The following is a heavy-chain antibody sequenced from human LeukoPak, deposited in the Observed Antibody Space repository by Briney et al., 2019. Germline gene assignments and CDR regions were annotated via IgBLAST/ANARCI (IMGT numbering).Heavy chain of an antibody. CDR2: ISAYNGNT. J-gene: IGHJ4*02. Sequence: GASVKVSCRASGYTFTSYGISWVRQAPGQGLEWMGWISAYNGNTNYAQKLQGRVTMTTDTSTSTAYMELRSLRSDDTAVYYCARDQFVQSITMVRGVIPSLRYWGQGTLVTVSS. D-gene: IGHD3-10*01. V-gene: IGHV1-18*01. CDR1: GYTFTSYG. CDR3: ARDQFVQSITMVRGVIPSLRY.